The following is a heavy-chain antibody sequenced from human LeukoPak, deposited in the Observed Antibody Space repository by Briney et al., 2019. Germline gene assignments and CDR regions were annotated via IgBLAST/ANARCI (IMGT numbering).Heavy chain of an antibody. V-gene: IGHV4-61*05. CDR2: MSHSGST. D-gene: IGHD6-6*01. CDR1: GGSISSSSYS. J-gene: IGHJ4*02. Sequence: SETLSLTCTVSGGSISSSSYSWGWLRQPPGTGLEWIGYMSHSGSTNYSPSLKSRVTISLDTSKNQFSLKLTSVTAADTAVYYCARGRTSSDYWGQGTLVTVSS. CDR3: ARGRTSSDY.